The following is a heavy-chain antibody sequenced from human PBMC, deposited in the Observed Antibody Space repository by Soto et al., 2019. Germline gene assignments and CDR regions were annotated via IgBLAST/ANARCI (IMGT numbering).Heavy chain of an antibody. J-gene: IGHJ6*02. Sequence: QVQLQESGPGLVKPSQTLSLTCTVSGGSISSGDYYWSWIRQPPGKGLEWIGYIYYSGSTYYNPSLKSRVTISIDTAKNQFPLKRSSVTAADTAVYYCGRDGLWFGELLAVWGQGTTVTVSS. CDR3: GRDGLWFGELLAV. V-gene: IGHV4-30-4*01. CDR2: IYYSGST. D-gene: IGHD3-10*01. CDR1: GGSISSGDYY.